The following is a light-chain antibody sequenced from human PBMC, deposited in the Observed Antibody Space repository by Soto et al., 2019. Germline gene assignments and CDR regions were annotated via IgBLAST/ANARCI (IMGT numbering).Light chain of an antibody. J-gene: IGKJ5*01. V-gene: IGKV3-11*01. CDR3: QQRSNWPPT. Sequence: EIVLTQSPGTLSLSPGERATLSCRASQSVSSYLAWYQQKPGQAPRLLIYDASNRATGIPARFSGSGSGTGFTLTISSLEPEDFAVYYCQQRSNWPPTFGQGTRLEIK. CDR1: QSVSSY. CDR2: DAS.